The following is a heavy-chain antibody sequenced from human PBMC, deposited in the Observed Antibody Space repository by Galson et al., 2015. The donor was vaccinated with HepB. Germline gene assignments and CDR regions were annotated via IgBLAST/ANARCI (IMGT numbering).Heavy chain of an antibody. J-gene: IGHJ4*02. CDR2: ISYDGSNK. Sequence: SLRLSCAASGFTFSSYSMNWVRQAPGKGLEWVAVISYDGSNKYYADSVKGRFTISRDNSRNTLYLQMNSLRAEDTAVYYCARDGGVTASSSGEWDYWGQGTLVTVSS. CDR3: ARDGGVTASSSGEWDY. V-gene: IGHV3-30*03. D-gene: IGHD2-21*02. CDR1: GFTFSSYS.